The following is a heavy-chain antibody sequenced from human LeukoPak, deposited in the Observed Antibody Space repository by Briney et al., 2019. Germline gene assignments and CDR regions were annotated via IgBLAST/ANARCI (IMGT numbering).Heavy chain of an antibody. CDR1: GGSISSYY. V-gene: IGHV4-59*01. CDR3: ARGHYYYGMDV. CDR2: IYYSGST. Sequence: SETLSLTCTVSGGSISSYYWSWIRQPPGKGLEWIGYIYYSGSTNYNPSLKSRVTISVDTSKNQFSLKLNSVTAADTAVYYCARGHYYYGMDVWGQGTTVTVSS. J-gene: IGHJ6*02.